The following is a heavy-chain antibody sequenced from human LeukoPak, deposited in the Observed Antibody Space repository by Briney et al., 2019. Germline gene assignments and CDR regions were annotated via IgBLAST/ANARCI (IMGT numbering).Heavy chain of an antibody. Sequence: ASVKVSCKASGYTFTNYNIHWVRQASGHGLEWMGGMNPNSGNTDSTQKFQGKLSMTRDTSVSTAYIELTSLRSDDTAVYYCARRVADHFDYWGQGTLVTVSS. CDR3: ARRVADHFDY. CDR2: MNPNSGNT. D-gene: IGHD6-19*01. V-gene: IGHV1-8*01. J-gene: IGHJ4*02. CDR1: GYTFTNYN.